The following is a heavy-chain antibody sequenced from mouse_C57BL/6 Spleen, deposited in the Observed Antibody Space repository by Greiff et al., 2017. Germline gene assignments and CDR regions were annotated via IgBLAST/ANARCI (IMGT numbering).Heavy chain of an antibody. CDR3: ARWDTTVVDYYAMDY. Sequence: QVQLQQSGAELVKPGASVKISCKASGYAFSSYWMNWVKQRPGKGLEWIGQIYPGDGDTNYNGKFKGKATLTADKSSSTAYMQLSSLTSEDSAVYFCARWDTTVVDYYAMDYWGQGTSVTVSS. CDR2: IYPGDGDT. V-gene: IGHV1-80*01. CDR1: GYAFSSYW. D-gene: IGHD1-1*01. J-gene: IGHJ4*01.